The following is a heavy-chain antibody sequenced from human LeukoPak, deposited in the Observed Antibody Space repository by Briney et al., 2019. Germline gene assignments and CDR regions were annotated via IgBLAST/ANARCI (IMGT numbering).Heavy chain of an antibody. J-gene: IGHJ4*02. Sequence: PSETLSLTCTVSGGSITGYDWSWIRRPPGKGLEWIGYIYYTGSTKYSPSLKSRLAMSVDTSKNQFSLNLSSVTAADTAVYYCARTWHYDSSDYFPFDYWGQGTLVTVSS. CDR1: GGSITGYD. CDR3: ARTWHYDSSDYFPFDY. D-gene: IGHD3-22*01. V-gene: IGHV4-59*08. CDR2: IYYTGST.